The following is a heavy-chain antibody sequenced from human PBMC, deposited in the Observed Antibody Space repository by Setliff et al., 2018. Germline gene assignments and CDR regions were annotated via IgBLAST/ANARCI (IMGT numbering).Heavy chain of an antibody. J-gene: IGHJ3*02. CDR3: ARRWETGDQDAYDI. D-gene: IGHD7-27*01. CDR2: IGARNVKT. Sequence: ASVKVSCKASGYTFTTYGISWVRQAPGQGLEWMGWIGARNVKTNYAQKFQDRVTMTTDTSTSTGYMELRSLTSDDTDVYYCARRWETGDQDAYDIWGQGTVVTVSS. V-gene: IGHV1-18*04. CDR1: GYTFTTYG.